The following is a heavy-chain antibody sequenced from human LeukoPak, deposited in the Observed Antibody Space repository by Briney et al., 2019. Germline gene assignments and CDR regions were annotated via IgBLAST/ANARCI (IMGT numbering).Heavy chain of an antibody. Sequence: GGSLRLSCAASGFTFSSYAMSWVRQAPGRGLEWVSLISSSGDTVHYADSVKSRFTISRDNSKSTLYLQMNSLRAEDTAVYYCAKYVDGNSVTSGFDPWGQGTLVTVSS. V-gene: IGHV3-23*01. D-gene: IGHD2/OR15-2a*01. J-gene: IGHJ5*02. CDR1: GFTFSSYA. CDR3: AKYVDGNSVTSGFDP. CDR2: ISSSGDTV.